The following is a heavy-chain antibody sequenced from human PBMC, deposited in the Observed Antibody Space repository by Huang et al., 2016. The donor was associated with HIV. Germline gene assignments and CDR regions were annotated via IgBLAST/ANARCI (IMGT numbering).Heavy chain of an antibody. Sequence: QVQLQESGPGLVKPSESLSLTCSVSGDSISSYYWSWIRQPPGKGLEWIGYIYYSGSTNYNPSLKSRLTSSMDTSENQFSLKLTSVTAADTAIYFCARRGVATNYFDHWGQGALVIVSS. D-gene: IGHD3-10*01. CDR3: ARRGVATNYFDH. CDR1: GDSISSYY. CDR2: IYYSGST. V-gene: IGHV4-59*01. J-gene: IGHJ4*02.